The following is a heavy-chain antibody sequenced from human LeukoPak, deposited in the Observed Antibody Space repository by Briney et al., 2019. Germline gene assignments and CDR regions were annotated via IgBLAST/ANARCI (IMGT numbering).Heavy chain of an antibody. D-gene: IGHD2-2*02. Sequence: GGSLRLSCAASGFTFSSYAMSWVRQAPGKGLEWVSAISGSGGSTYYADSVKGRFTISRDNSKNTLYLQMNSLRAEDTAVYYCAKDLGISGIVVVPAAIRCGAFDIWGQGTMVTVSS. CDR1: GFTFSSYA. CDR2: ISGSGGST. J-gene: IGHJ3*02. V-gene: IGHV3-23*01. CDR3: AKDLGISGIVVVPAAIRCGAFDI.